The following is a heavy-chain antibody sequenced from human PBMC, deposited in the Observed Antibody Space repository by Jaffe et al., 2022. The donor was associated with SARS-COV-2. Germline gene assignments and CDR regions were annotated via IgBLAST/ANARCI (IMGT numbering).Heavy chain of an antibody. CDR1: GFTFDDYA. CDR2: ISWNSGSI. Sequence: EVQLVESGGGLVQPGRSLRLSCAASGFTFDDYAMHWVRQAPGKGLEWVSGISWNSGSIGYADSVKGRFTISRDNAKNSLYLQMNSLRAEDTALYYCAKVGGNRGYWGQGTLVTVSS. J-gene: IGHJ4*02. D-gene: IGHD2-15*01. CDR3: AKVGGNRGY. V-gene: IGHV3-9*01.